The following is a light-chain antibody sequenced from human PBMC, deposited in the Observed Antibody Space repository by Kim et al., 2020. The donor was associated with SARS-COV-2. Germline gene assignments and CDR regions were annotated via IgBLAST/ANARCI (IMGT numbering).Light chain of an antibody. CDR2: GAS. Sequence: PGERATRSCRASQSVSSSYLAWYQQKPGQAPRLLIYGASSRATGIPDRFSGSGSGTDFTLTISRLEPEEFAVYYCQQYGSSPPWTFGQGTKVDIK. V-gene: IGKV3-20*01. CDR3: QQYGSSPPWT. J-gene: IGKJ1*01. CDR1: QSVSSSY.